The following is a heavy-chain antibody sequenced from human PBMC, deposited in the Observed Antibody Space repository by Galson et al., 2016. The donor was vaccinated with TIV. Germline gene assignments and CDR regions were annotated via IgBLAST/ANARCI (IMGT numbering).Heavy chain of an antibody. CDR3: ARDRYYDARGYYYYYYGMDV. CDR1: GFIVDDNY. D-gene: IGHD3-22*01. Sequence: SLRLSCAASGFIVDDNYMTWIRQAPGKGLEWVSVIYGDGRTYYTDSVRGRFTISRDSSKNTLYLQMNSLRAEATAVYYCARDRYYDARGYYYYYYGMDVWGQGTTVTVSS. J-gene: IGHJ6*02. V-gene: IGHV3-53*01. CDR2: IYGDGRT.